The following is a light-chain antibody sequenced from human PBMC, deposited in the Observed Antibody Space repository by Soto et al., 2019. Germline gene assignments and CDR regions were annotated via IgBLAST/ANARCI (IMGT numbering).Light chain of an antibody. V-gene: IGLV4-69*01. Sequence: QPVLTQSPSASASLGASVKLTCTLSSGHSNYAIAWHQQLPEKGPRYLMRVTSDGSHSKGDGIPDRFSGSSSGAERYLIISSLQSEDEADYYCQTWGTGIEVFGGGTKLTVL. CDR3: QTWGTGIEV. CDR2: VTSDGSH. J-gene: IGLJ3*02. CDR1: SGHSNYA.